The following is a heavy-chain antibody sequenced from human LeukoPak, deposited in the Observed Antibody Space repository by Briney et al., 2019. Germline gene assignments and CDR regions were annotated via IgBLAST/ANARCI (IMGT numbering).Heavy chain of an antibody. CDR3: ARHGLQGFDY. CDR1: GGSVSDPGYY. V-gene: IGHV4-39*01. CDR2: VHYSGNT. Sequence: SETLSLTCTVSGGSVSDPGYYWGWVRQPPGKGLEWIASVHYSGNTYYKSSLKGRVTISLDTSQSLFSLRLSSVTAADTAVYFCARHGLQGFDYWGQGTLVPVSS. J-gene: IGHJ4*02.